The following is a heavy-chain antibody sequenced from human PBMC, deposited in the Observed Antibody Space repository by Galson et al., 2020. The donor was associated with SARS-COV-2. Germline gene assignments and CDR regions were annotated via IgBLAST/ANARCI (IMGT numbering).Heavy chain of an antibody. Sequence: QAGGSLRLSCAASGFTFSSYGMHWVRQAPGKGLEWVAVIWYDGSNKYYADSVKGRFTISRDNSKNTLYLQMNSLRAEDTAVYYCARDSPYSSSGSDYYFDYWGQGTLVTVSS. CDR1: GFTFSSYG. D-gene: IGHD6-13*01. CDR3: ARDSPYSSSGSDYYFDY. V-gene: IGHV3-33*01. J-gene: IGHJ4*02. CDR2: IWYDGSNK.